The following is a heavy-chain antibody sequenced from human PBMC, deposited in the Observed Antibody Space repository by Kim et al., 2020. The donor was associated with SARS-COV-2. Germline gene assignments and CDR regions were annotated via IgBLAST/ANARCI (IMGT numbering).Heavy chain of an antibody. CDR2: ISSSSSYT. D-gene: IGHD4-17*01. V-gene: IGHV3-11*05. Sequence: GGSLRLSCAASGFTFSDYYMSWIRQAPGKGLEWVSYISSSSSYTNYADSVKGRFTISRDNAKNSLYLQMNSLRAEDTAVYYCARAFPDDYGDYEANWFDPWGQGTLVTVSS. CDR1: GFTFSDYY. J-gene: IGHJ5*02. CDR3: ARAFPDDYGDYEANWFDP.